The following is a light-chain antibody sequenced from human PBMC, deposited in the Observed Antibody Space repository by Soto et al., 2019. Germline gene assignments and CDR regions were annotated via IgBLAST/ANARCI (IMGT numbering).Light chain of an antibody. Sequence: IMLTPTQGTLSLSPGERATLSWRTSQSVSSSYLAWYHQKPGQAPTLLIYGASTRATGIPDRFCGSRSGTAYTLTISRLEPEDFAVYYCQQYCSSPGTFGQGTKVDIK. CDR2: GAS. V-gene: IGKV3-20*01. CDR1: QSVSSSY. J-gene: IGKJ1*01. CDR3: QQYCSSPGT.